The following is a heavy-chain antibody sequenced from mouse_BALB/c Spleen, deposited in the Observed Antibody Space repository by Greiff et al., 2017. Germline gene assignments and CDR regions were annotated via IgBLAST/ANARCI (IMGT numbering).Heavy chain of an antibody. CDR1: GFTFSSYT. CDR2: ISSGGSYT. J-gene: IGHJ3*01. V-gene: IGHV5-6-4*01. CDR3: TRDELAY. Sequence: EVQRVESGGGLVKPGGSLKLSCAASGFTFSSYTMSWVRQTPEKRLEWVATISSGGSYTYYPDSVKGRFTISRDNAKNTLYLQMSSLKSEDTAMYYCTRDELAYWGQGTLVTVSA.